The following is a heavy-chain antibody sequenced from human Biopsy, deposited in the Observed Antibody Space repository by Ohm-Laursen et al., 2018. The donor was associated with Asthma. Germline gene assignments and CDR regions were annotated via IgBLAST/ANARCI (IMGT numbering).Heavy chain of an antibody. CDR3: ARAQDYYDSRGYYRSFDY. Sequence: GTLSLTCSLSSGSGGYMRSGNYYWGWIRQPPGKGLEWIGYISYSGSTNYNPSLKSRVTISVDTSKNQFSLKLSSVTAADTAVYYCARAQDYYDSRGYYRSFDYWGQGTLVTVSS. V-gene: IGHV4-61*05. CDR1: SGSGGYMRSGNYY. D-gene: IGHD3-22*01. J-gene: IGHJ4*02. CDR2: ISYSGST.